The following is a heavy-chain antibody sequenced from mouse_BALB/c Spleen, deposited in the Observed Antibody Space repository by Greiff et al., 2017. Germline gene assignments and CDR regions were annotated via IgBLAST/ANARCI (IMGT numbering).Heavy chain of an antibody. Sequence: VKLQESGAELMKPGASVKISCKATGYTFSSYWIEWVKQRPGHGLEWIGEILPGSGSTNYNEKFKGKATFTADTASNTAYMQLSSLTSEDSAVYYCASHDIYYGYDFYAMDYWGQGTSVTVSS. V-gene: IGHV1-9*01. D-gene: IGHD2-2*01. CDR1: GYTFSSYW. CDR3: ASHDIYYGYDFYAMDY. J-gene: IGHJ4*01. CDR2: ILPGSGST.